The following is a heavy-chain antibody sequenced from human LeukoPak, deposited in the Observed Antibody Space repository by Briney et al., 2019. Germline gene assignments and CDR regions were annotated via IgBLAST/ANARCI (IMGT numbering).Heavy chain of an antibody. CDR1: GFTFSSFW. CDR3: ARGRYGAHMG. V-gene: IGHV3-74*01. D-gene: IGHD4-17*01. J-gene: IGHJ4*02. CDR2: INSDGSTT. Sequence: GGSLRLSCAASGFTFSSFWMHWVRQVPGKGLVWASGINSDGSTTSYADSVKGRFTISRDNAKNTLYLQMNSLRAEDTSLYYCARGRYGAHMGWGQGTLVTVSS.